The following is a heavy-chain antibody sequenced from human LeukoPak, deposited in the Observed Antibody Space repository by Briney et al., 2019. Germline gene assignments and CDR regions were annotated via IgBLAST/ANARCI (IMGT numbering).Heavy chain of an antibody. CDR1: GFTFSTYW. CDR3: ARSANYFDTSGQDY. CDR2: INRDGSGI. D-gene: IGHD3-22*01. Sequence: GGSLRLSCAASGFTFSTYWMHWVRQAPGKGLVWISRINRDGSGITYADSVKGRFTISRDNAKSILYLQMNSLRAEDTAVYYCARSANYFDTSGQDYWGQGTLVTVSS. V-gene: IGHV3-74*01. J-gene: IGHJ4*02.